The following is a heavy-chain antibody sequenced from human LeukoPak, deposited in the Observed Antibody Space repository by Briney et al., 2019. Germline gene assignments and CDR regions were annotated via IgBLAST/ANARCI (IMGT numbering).Heavy chain of an antibody. CDR1: GYSISSGYY. V-gene: IGHV4-38-2*02. J-gene: IGHJ5*02. CDR2: IYHSGST. CDR3: ARDNGAARPDWFDP. Sequence: PSETLSLTCTVSGYSISSGYYWGWIRQPPGKGLEWIGSIYHSGSTYYNPSLKSRVTISVDTSKNQFSLQLNSVTPEDTAVYYCARDNGAARPDWFDPWGQGTLVTVSS. D-gene: IGHD6-6*01.